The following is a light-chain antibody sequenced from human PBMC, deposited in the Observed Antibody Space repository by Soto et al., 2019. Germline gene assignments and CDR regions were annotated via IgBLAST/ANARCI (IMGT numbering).Light chain of an antibody. J-gene: IGKJ4*01. Sequence: EIVLTQFPATLSLSPGERATLSCKASQSVSTFLAWYHQTPGQAPRLLMYDVSRRATGSPTRFSGSGSGTDFTLTISSLEPEDFAAYYCQQRINWPLTFGGGTKVEIK. CDR3: QQRINWPLT. CDR1: QSVSTF. CDR2: DVS. V-gene: IGKV3-11*01.